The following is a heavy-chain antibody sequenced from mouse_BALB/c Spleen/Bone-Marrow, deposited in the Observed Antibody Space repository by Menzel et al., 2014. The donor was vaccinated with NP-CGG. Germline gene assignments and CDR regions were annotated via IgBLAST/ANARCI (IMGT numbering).Heavy chain of an antibody. Sequence: EVQLQQSGPSLVKPSQTLSLTCSVTGDSITSGYWNWIRKFPGNKLEYMGYISYSGNTYYNPSLKSRISVTRDTSKNQYYLQLNPVTTEDTAPYYCATYDGYCFDYWGQGTTLTVSS. J-gene: IGHJ2*01. CDR3: ATYDGYCFDY. D-gene: IGHD2-3*01. CDR1: GDSITSGY. CDR2: ISYSGNT. V-gene: IGHV3-8*02.